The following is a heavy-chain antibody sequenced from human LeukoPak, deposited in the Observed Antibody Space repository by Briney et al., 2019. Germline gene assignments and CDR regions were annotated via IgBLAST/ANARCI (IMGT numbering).Heavy chain of an antibody. CDR3: AGEHKQQLGTAFDY. CDR2: ISSSGST. J-gene: IGHJ4*02. V-gene: IGHV4-61*02. Sequence: SETLSLTCTVSGDSISSGDYYWSWIRQPAGKGLEWIGRISSSGSTNYNPSLKSRVTISVDTSKNQFSLKLSSVTAADTAVYFCAGEHKQQLGTAFDYWGQGTLVTVSS. D-gene: IGHD6-13*01. CDR1: GDSISSGDYY.